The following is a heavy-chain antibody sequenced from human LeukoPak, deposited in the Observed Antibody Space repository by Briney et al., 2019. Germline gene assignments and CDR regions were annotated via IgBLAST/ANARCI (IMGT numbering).Heavy chain of an antibody. V-gene: IGHV4-34*01. CDR1: GGSFSGYY. D-gene: IGHD5-18*01. Sequence: PSETLSLTWAFYGGSFSGYYWSWIRQPPGQGLEWIGEINHSGSTNYNPSLKSRVTISVDTSKNQFSLKLSSVTAADTAVYYCARALMGWLFYYWGQGTLVTVSS. CDR3: ARALMGWLFYY. J-gene: IGHJ4*02. CDR2: INHSGST.